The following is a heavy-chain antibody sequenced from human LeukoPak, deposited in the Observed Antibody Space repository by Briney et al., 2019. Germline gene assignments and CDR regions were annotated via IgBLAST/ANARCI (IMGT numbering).Heavy chain of an antibody. D-gene: IGHD5-12*01. Sequence: GGSLRLSCAASGFTFSSYSMNWVRQAPGKGLEWVSSISSSSSYIYYADSVKGRFTISRDNAKNSLYLQMNSLRAEDTAVYYCARDGYNWAAFDIWGQGTMVTVSS. CDR2: ISSSSSYI. CDR1: GFTFSSYS. J-gene: IGHJ3*02. CDR3: ARDGYNWAAFDI. V-gene: IGHV3-21*01.